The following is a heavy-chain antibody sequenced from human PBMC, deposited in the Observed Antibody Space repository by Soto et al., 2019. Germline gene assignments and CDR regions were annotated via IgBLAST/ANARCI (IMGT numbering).Heavy chain of an antibody. V-gene: IGHV2-5*02. D-gene: IGHD5-12*01. CDR3: ATRTRENSGYRLGGYLDY. Sequence: QITLKESGPTMVKPTQTLRLTCTFSFFSLETSGVGVGWIRQPPATALEWLALIYWDDDKRYNPTLKSRLTIPKNISKNQVVLTMTNMDPGDTATYYCATRTRENSGYRLGGYLDYWGQGTLVTVSS. J-gene: IGHJ4*02. CDR2: IYWDDDK. CDR1: FFSLETSGVG.